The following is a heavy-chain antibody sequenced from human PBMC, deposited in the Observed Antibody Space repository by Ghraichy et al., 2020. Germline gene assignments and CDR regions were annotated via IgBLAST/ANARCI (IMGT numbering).Heavy chain of an antibody. J-gene: IGHJ5*02. Sequence: SETLSLTCTVSGGSISSSSYYWGWIRQPPGKGLEWIGSIYYSGSTYYNPSLKSRVTISVDTSKNQFSLKLSSVTAADTAVYYCARLLWFGEPLNWFDPWGQGTLVTVSS. CDR1: GGSISSSSYY. CDR2: IYYSGST. CDR3: ARLLWFGEPLNWFDP. D-gene: IGHD3-10*01. V-gene: IGHV4-39*01.